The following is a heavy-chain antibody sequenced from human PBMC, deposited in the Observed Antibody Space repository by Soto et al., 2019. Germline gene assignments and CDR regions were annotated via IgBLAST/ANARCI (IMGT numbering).Heavy chain of an antibody. Sequence: ASVKVSCKASGYTFTSYGISWVRQAPGQGLEWMGWINPNSGSTNYAQKFQGWVTMTRDTSISTAYMELSRLRSDDTAVYYCARDESGYDSAGRAYYFDYWGQGTLVTVSS. J-gene: IGHJ4*02. D-gene: IGHD5-12*01. CDR2: INPNSGST. CDR3: ARDESGYDSAGRAYYFDY. CDR1: GYTFTSYG. V-gene: IGHV1-2*04.